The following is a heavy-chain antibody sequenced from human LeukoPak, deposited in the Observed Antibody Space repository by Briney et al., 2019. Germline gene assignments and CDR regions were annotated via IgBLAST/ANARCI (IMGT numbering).Heavy chain of an antibody. J-gene: IGHJ4*02. CDR3: ARGTYYYDSSGYTPFDY. Sequence: SETLSLTCTVSGGSISSYYWSWIRQPPGKGLEWIGYIYYSGSTNYNPSLKSQVTISVDTSKNQFSLKLSSVTAADTAVYYCARGTYYYDSSGYTPFDYWGQGTLVTVSS. CDR1: GGSISSYY. V-gene: IGHV4-59*01. CDR2: IYYSGST. D-gene: IGHD3-22*01.